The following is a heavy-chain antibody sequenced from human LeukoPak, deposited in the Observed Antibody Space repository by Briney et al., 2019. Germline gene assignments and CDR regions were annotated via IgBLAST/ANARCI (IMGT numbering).Heavy chain of an antibody. V-gene: IGHV1-69*13. J-gene: IGHJ4*02. CDR2: IIPIFGTA. Sequence: ASVKVSCKASGGTFSSYAISWVRQAPGQGLEWMGGIIPIFGTANYAQKFQGRVTITADESTSTAYMELSSLRSEDTAVYYCARDPGQINKYSGDFDYWGQGTLVTVSS. CDR3: ARDPGQINKYSGDFDY. CDR1: GGTFSSYA. D-gene: IGHD5-12*01.